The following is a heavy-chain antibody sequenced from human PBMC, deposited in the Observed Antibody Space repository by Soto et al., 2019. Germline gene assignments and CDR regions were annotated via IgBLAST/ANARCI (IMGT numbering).Heavy chain of an antibody. D-gene: IGHD2-2*02. CDR1: GFTFSSYA. V-gene: IGHV3-23*01. Sequence: GGSLRLSCAASGFTFSSYAMSWVRQAPGKGLEWVSAISGSGGSTYYADSVKGRGTISRDNSKNTLYLQMNSRRAEDTAVYYCAKDSDDIVVVPAAITGGAFDIWGKGTMVTVSS. CDR2: ISGSGGST. CDR3: AKDSDDIVVVPAAITGGAFDI. J-gene: IGHJ3*02.